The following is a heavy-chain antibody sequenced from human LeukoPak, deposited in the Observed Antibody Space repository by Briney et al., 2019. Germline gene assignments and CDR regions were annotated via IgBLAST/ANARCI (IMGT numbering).Heavy chain of an antibody. Sequence: GGSLRLSCAASGLSFSSYSMNWVRQAPGKGLEWVSAIYSSGSTDYADSVRGRFTIARDTSKNMVYLQMNSLTAEDTAIYYCARRTGAAPGEFFLHWGQGTLVTVSS. J-gene: IGHJ1*01. V-gene: IGHV3-53*01. CDR1: GLSFSSYS. CDR2: IYSSGST. CDR3: ARRTGAAPGEFFLH. D-gene: IGHD6-19*01.